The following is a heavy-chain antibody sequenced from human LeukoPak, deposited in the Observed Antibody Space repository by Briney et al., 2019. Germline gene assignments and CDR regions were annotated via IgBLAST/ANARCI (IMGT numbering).Heavy chain of an antibody. J-gene: IGHJ5*02. CDR2: INHSGNT. CDR3: ARDRTDYGDYGNWFDP. CDR1: GGSISSYY. D-gene: IGHD4-17*01. V-gene: IGHV4-34*01. Sequence: SETLSLTCTVSGGSISSYYWSWIRQPPGKGLEWIGEINHSGNTNYNPSLKSRVTISVDTSKNQYSLKLSSVTAADTAVYYCARDRTDYGDYGNWFDPWGQGTLVTVSS.